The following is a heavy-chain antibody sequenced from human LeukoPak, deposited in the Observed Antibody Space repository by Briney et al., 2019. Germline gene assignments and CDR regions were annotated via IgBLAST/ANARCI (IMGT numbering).Heavy chain of an antibody. Sequence: SETLSLTCTVSGGSISSYYWSWIRQPPGKGLEWIGYTYYSGSTNYNPSLKSRVTISVDTSKNQFSLKLSSVIAADTAVYYCARGDIAVAGNFYFDYWGQGTLVTVSS. V-gene: IGHV4-59*08. CDR1: GGSISSYY. CDR2: TYYSGST. CDR3: ARGDIAVAGNFYFDY. J-gene: IGHJ4*02. D-gene: IGHD6-19*01.